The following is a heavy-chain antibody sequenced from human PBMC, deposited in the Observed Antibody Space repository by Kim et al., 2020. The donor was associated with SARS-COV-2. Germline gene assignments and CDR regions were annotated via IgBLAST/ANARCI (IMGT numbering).Heavy chain of an antibody. V-gene: IGHV3-30-3*01. Sequence: DGSNKYYADSVKGRFTISRDNSKNTLYLQMNSLRAEDTAVYYCARGLPDYWGQGTLVTVSS. D-gene: IGHD2-21*02. CDR2: DGSNK. CDR3: ARGLPDY. J-gene: IGHJ4*02.